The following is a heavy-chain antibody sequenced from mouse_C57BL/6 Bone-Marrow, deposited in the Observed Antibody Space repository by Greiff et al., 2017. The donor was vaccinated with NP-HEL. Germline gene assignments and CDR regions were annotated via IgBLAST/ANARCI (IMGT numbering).Heavy chain of an antibody. Sequence: EVHLVESGGGLVKPGGSLKLSCAASGFTFSSYAMSWVRQTPEKRLEWVATISDGGSYTYYPDNVKGRFTISRDNAKNNLYLQMSHLKSEDTAMYYCARVRIYYDYSRGFAYWGQGTLVTVSA. CDR1: GFTFSSYA. CDR3: ARVRIYYDYSRGFAY. CDR2: ISDGGSYT. J-gene: IGHJ3*01. D-gene: IGHD2-4*01. V-gene: IGHV5-4*01.